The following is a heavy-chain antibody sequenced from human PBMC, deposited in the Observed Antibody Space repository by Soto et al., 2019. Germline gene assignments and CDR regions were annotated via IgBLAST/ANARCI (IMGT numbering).Heavy chain of an antibody. Sequence: QVQLVESGGGVVQPGRSLRLSCAASGFTFSHYAMHWVRQAPGKGLAWVALMSYDGCNEYYADSVKVRFSISRDKSKNTLYLHMNSLRAEDTAVYYCANGGSHNVDDWGQGTLVTVSS. CDR3: ANGGSHNVDD. J-gene: IGHJ4*02. V-gene: IGHV3-30*18. D-gene: IGHD1-26*01. CDR1: GFTFSHYA. CDR2: MSYDGCNE.